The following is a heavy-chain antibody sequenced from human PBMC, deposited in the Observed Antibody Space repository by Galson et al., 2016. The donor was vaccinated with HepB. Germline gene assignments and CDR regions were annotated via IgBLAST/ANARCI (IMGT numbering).Heavy chain of an antibody. CDR3: AKAGSRAFIVALDYGMDV. Sequence: SLRLSCAASGFTFEDFVLHGVRQAPGKGLEWVSLISWDGGITFYADSVKGRFTISRDNSKNTLYLQMNSLRAEDTAVYYCAKAGSRAFIVALDYGMDVWGQGTTVTVSS. V-gene: IGHV3-43D*04. J-gene: IGHJ6*02. CDR2: ISWDGGIT. CDR1: GFTFEDFV. D-gene: IGHD5-12*01.